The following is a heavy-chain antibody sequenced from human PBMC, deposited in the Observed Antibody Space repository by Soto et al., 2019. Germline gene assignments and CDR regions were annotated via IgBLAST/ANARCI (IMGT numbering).Heavy chain of an antibody. CDR3: VRAMVVTQSWFDP. CDR2: IYYSGST. D-gene: IGHD2-21*02. Sequence: QVQLQESGPGLVKPSQTLSLTCTVSGGSISSGDYYWSWIRQPPGKVLEWIGYIYYSGSTYYNPSLKSRVTISVDTSKIQFSLKLSSVTAADTAVYYCVRAMVVTQSWFDPWGQGTLVTVSS. CDR1: GGSISSGDYY. J-gene: IGHJ5*02. V-gene: IGHV4-30-4*01.